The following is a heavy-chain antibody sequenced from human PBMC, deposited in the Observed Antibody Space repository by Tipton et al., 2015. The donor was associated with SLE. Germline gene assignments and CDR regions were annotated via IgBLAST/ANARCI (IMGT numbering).Heavy chain of an antibody. CDR3: ARINSGYDPDYFDY. J-gene: IGHJ4*02. V-gene: IGHV3-7*01. D-gene: IGHD5-12*01. Sequence: SLRLSCAASRFTFSSYWMSWVRQAPGKGLEWVANIKQDGSEKYYVDSVKGRFTISRDNAKNSLYLQMNSLRAEDTAMYYCARINSGYDPDYFDYWGQGTLVTVSS. CDR1: RFTFSSYW. CDR2: IKQDGSEK.